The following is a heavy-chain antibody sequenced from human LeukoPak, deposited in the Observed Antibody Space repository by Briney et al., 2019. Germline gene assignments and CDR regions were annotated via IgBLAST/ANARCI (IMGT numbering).Heavy chain of an antibody. D-gene: IGHD6-19*01. CDR3: AKDRRAIAVAGSGPH. CDR1: GFTSSSYA. V-gene: IGHV3-23*01. Sequence: GGSLRLSCAASGFTSSSYAMSWVRQAPGKGLEWVSAISGSGGSTYYADSVKGRFTISRDNSKNTLYLQMNSLRAEDTAVYYCAKDRRAIAVAGSGPHWGQGTLVTVSS. CDR2: ISGSGGST. J-gene: IGHJ4*02.